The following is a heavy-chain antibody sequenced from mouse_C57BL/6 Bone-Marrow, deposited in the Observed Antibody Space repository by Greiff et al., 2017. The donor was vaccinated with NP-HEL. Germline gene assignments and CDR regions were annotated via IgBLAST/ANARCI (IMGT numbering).Heavy chain of an antibody. CDR1: GYTFTSYW. V-gene: IGHV1-55*01. CDR3: AREGAYDGYYGYAMDY. Sequence: QVQLQQPGAELVKPGASVKMSCKASGYTFTSYWITWVKQRPGQGLEWIGDIYPGSGSTNYNEKFKSKATLTVDTSSSTAYMQLSSLTSEDSAVDYCAREGAYDGYYGYAMDYWGQGTSVTVSS. J-gene: IGHJ4*01. D-gene: IGHD2-3*01. CDR2: IYPGSGST.